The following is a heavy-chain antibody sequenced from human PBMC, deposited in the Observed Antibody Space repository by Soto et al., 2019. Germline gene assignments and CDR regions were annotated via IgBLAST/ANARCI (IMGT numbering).Heavy chain of an antibody. CDR1: GGSVSSGSYY. D-gene: IGHD1-7*01. CDR3: ARDNWNYDSYYYYGMDV. CDR2: IYYSGST. Sequence: LSLTCTVSGGSVSSGSYYWSWIRQPPGKGLEWIGYIYYSGSTNYNPSLKSRVTVSVDTSKNQFSLKLSSVAAADTAVYYCARDNWNYDSYYYYGMDVWGQGTTVTVSS. V-gene: IGHV4-61*01. J-gene: IGHJ6*02.